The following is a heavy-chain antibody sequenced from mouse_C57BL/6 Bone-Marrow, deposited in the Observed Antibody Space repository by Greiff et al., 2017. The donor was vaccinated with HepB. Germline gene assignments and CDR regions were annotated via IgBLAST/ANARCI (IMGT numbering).Heavy chain of an antibody. V-gene: IGHV5-16*01. J-gene: IGHJ2*01. CDR1: GFTFSDYY. D-gene: IGHD2-4*01. CDR3: ARRADDYYFDY. Sequence: EVKLMESEGGLVQPGSSMKLSCTASGFTFSDYYMAWVRQVPEKGLEWVANINYDGSSTYYLDSLKSRFIISRDNAKNLLYLQMSSLKSEDTATYYCARRADDYYFDYWGQGTTLTVSS. CDR2: INYDGSST.